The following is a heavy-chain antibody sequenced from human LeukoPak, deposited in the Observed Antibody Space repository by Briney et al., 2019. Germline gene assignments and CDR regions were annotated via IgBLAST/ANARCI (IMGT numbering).Heavy chain of an antibody. D-gene: IGHD1-14*01. J-gene: IGHJ4*02. V-gene: IGHV4-34*01. Sequence: SETLSLTCAVYGGSFSGYYRSWVRQPPGKGLEWIGEINHSGSTNYNPSLKSRVTISVDTSKNQFSLQLNSVTPEDTAVYYCARDTGVRPRVAHFDYWGQGTLVTVSS. CDR3: ARDTGVRPRVAHFDY. CDR1: GGSFSGYY. CDR2: INHSGST.